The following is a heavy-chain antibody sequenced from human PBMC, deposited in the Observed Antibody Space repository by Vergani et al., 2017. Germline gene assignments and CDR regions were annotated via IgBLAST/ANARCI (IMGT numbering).Heavy chain of an antibody. J-gene: IGHJ3*02. D-gene: IGHD6-19*01. V-gene: IGHV3-11*01. CDR2: ISSSGSTI. CDR3: VVWGYSSGWYGVVYAFDI. CDR1: GFTFSDYY. Sequence: QVQLVESGGGVVQPGRSLRLSCAASGFTFSDYYMSWIRQAPGKGLEWVSYISSSGSTIYYADSVKGRFTISRDNAKNSLYLQMNSLRAEDTAVYYCVVWGYSSGWYGVVYAFDIGSQGTMVTVSS.